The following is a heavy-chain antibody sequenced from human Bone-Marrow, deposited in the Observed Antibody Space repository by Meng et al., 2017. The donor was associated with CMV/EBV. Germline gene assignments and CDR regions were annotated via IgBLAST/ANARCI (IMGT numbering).Heavy chain of an antibody. CDR1: GDSISSSGYY. Sequence: SETLSLTCTVSGDSISSSGYYWGWIRQPPGKGLEWIGSIYYSGRTYYNPSLKSRVTISVDTSKNQFSLKLNSVTAADTAVYYCATYTVANAYFDYWGLGTLVTVSS. V-gene: IGHV4-39*07. J-gene: IGHJ4*02. CDR3: ATYTVANAYFDY. D-gene: IGHD4-23*01. CDR2: IYYSGRT.